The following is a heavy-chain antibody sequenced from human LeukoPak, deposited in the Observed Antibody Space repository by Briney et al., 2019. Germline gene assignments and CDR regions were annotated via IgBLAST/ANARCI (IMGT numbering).Heavy chain of an antibody. CDR2: MNPNSGNT. D-gene: IGHD6-13*01. CDR1: GYTFTSYD. CDR3: ASYLPGIAAAGPSDAFDI. Sequence: ASVKVSCKASGYTFTSYDINWVRQATGQGLEWMGWMNPNSGNTGYAQKFQGRVTMTRNTSISTAYMELSSLRSEDTAVYYCASYLPGIAAAGPSDAFDIWGQGTMVTVSS. V-gene: IGHV1-8*01. J-gene: IGHJ3*02.